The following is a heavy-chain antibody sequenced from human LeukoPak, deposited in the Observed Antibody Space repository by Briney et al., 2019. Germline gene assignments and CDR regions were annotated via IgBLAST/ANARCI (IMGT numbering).Heavy chain of an antibody. Sequence: GGSLRLSCAASGFTFSSYAMSWVRQAPGKGLEWVSAISGSGGSTYYADSVKGRFTISRDNSKNTLYLQMNSLRAEDTAVYYCTKSNSSDSPKRTFDYWGQGTLVTVSS. CDR2: ISGSGGST. D-gene: IGHD3-22*01. CDR1: GFTFSSYA. CDR3: TKSNSSDSPKRTFDY. V-gene: IGHV3-23*01. J-gene: IGHJ4*02.